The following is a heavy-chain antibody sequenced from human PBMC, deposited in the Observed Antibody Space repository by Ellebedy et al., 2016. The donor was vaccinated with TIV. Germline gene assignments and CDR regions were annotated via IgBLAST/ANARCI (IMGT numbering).Heavy chain of an antibody. CDR1: EFTFSRFG. CDR3: AKESYDFGDYEGYYFDN. D-gene: IGHD4-17*01. V-gene: IGHV3-30*02. CDR2: IKSDGRDR. J-gene: IGHJ4*02. Sequence: GESLKISCAASEFTFSRFGMHWVRQAPGKGLEWVAFIKSDGRDRDYADSVKGRFTISRDNSKNTLYLQMNSLRAEDTAVYSCAKESYDFGDYEGYYFDNWGQGTLVTVSS.